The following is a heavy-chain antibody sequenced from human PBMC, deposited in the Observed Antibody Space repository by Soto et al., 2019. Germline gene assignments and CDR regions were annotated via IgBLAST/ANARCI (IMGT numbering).Heavy chain of an antibody. V-gene: IGHV1-18*01. CDR3: ARGVIESSSWSGDSYYYGMDV. CDR2: ISAYNGNT. Sequence: ASVKVSCKASGYTFTSYGISWVRQAPGQVLEWMGWISAYNGNTNYAQKLQGRVTMTPDTSTSTAYMELRSLRSDDTAVYYCARGVIESSSWSGDSYYYGMDVWGQGTTVTVSS. CDR1: GYTFTSYG. J-gene: IGHJ6*02. D-gene: IGHD6-13*01.